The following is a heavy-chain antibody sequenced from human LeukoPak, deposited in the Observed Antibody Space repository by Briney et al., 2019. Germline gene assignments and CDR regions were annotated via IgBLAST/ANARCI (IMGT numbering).Heavy chain of an antibody. CDR3: AETDRYCSSTSCRTGPWFDP. Sequence: SVKVSCKASGGTFSSYAISWVRQAPGQGLEWMGRIIPILGIANYAQKFQGRVTITTDESTSTAYMELSSLRSEDTAVYDCAETDRYCSSTSCRTGPWFDPWGQGTLVTVSS. J-gene: IGHJ5*02. CDR2: IIPILGIA. V-gene: IGHV1-69*04. D-gene: IGHD2-2*01. CDR1: GGTFSSYA.